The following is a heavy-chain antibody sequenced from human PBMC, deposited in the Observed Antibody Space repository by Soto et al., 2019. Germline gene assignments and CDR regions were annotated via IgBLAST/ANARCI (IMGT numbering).Heavy chain of an antibody. CDR1: GYTFTSYG. J-gene: IGHJ6*02. CDR3: ARGIKWAIFGVAYYYYGMDV. D-gene: IGHD3-3*01. CDR2: ISAYNGNT. Sequence: ASVKVSCKASGYTFTSYGISWVRQAPGQGLEWMGWISAYNGNTNYAQKLQGRVTMTTDTSTSTAYMELSSLRSEDTAVYYCARGIKWAIFGVAYYYYGMDVWGQGTTVTVSS. V-gene: IGHV1-18*04.